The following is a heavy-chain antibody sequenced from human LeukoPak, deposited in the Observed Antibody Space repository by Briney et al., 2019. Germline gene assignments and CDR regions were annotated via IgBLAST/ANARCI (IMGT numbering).Heavy chain of an antibody. D-gene: IGHD2-21*01. CDR2: IWYDGSNE. CDR1: GFTFSSYG. J-gene: IGHJ4*02. Sequence: SGGSLRLSCAASGFTFSSYGMHWVRQAPGKGLEWVAIIWYDGSNEYHADSVKGRFTISRDNSKNTLYLQMNSLRAEDTAVYYCARALWPYYFDYWGQGTLVTVSS. CDR3: ARALWPYYFDY. V-gene: IGHV3-33*01.